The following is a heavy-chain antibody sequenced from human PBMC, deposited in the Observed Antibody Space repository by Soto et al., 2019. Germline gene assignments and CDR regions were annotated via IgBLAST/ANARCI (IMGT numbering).Heavy chain of an antibody. CDR1: GGSFSGYY. V-gene: IGHV4-34*01. J-gene: IGHJ4*02. CDR2: INHSGST. Sequence: PSETLSLTCAVYGGSFSGYYWSWIRQPPGKGLEWIGEINHSGSTNYNPSLKSRVTISVDTSKNQFSLKLSSVTAADTAVYYCARARQVGATNFDYRGQGTLVTVSS. CDR3: ARARQVGATNFDY. D-gene: IGHD1-26*01.